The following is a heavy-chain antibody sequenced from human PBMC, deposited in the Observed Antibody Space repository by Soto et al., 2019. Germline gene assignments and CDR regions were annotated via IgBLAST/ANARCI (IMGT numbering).Heavy chain of an antibody. CDR2: IVVGSGNT. Sequence: ASVKVSCKASGFTFTSSAMQWVRQARGQRLEWIGWIVVGSGNTNYAQKFQERVTITRDMSTSTAYMELSSLRSEDTAVYYCAAAGLDGDSNALGELSLSFDYWGQGTLVTVSS. CDR3: AAAGLDGDSNALGELSLSFDY. V-gene: IGHV1-58*02. CDR1: GFTFTSSA. D-gene: IGHD3-16*02. J-gene: IGHJ4*02.